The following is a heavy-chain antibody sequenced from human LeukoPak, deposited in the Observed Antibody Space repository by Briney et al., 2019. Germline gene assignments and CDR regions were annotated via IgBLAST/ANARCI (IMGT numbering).Heavy chain of an antibody. D-gene: IGHD6-13*01. Sequence: ASVKVSCKASGYTFTSNHVHCVRQAPGQGLEWMGVINPSGDSTSYAQKFQGRVTMTRDTSTSTVYMELSSLRSEDTAIYYCAKLAASETGEGSWGQGTLVTVSS. V-gene: IGHV1-46*01. CDR3: AKLAASETGEGS. CDR1: GYTFTSNH. J-gene: IGHJ5*02. CDR2: INPSGDST.